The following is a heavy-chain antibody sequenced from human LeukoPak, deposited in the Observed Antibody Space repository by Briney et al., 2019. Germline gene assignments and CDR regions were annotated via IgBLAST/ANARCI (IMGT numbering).Heavy chain of an antibody. CDR1: GDTFTSYD. D-gene: IGHD1-26*01. J-gene: IGHJ4*02. Sequence: GASVKVSCKASGDTFTSYDINWVRQATGQGREWMGWMNPNSGNTGYAQKFQGRVTITRNTSISTAYMELSSLRSEDTAVYYCAINSGSYLFDYWGQGTLVTVSS. CDR3: AINSGSYLFDY. CDR2: MNPNSGNT. V-gene: IGHV1-8*03.